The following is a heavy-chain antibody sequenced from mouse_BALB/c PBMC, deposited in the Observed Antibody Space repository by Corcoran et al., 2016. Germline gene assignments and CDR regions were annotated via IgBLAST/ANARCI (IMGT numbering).Heavy chain of an antibody. Sequence: EVQLQQSGAELVKPGASAKLSCTASGFNIKDTYMHWVKQRPEQGLELIGRIDPANGNTKYDPKFQGKATITADTSSNTAYLQLSSLTSEDTAVYYCANWDWYFDVWGAGTTVTVSS. J-gene: IGHJ1*01. V-gene: IGHV14-3*02. CDR2: IDPANGNT. CDR3: ANWDWYFDV. D-gene: IGHD4-1*01. CDR1: GFNIKDTY.